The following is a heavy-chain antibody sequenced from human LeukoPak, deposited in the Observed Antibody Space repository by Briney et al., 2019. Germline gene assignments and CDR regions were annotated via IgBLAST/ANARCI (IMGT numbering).Heavy chain of an antibody. CDR1: GFTFSSYS. CDR2: IKQDGSEK. CDR3: ARDSAYYSTSSFVDY. D-gene: IGHD6-6*01. V-gene: IGHV3-7*01. J-gene: IGHJ4*02. Sequence: GGSLRLSCAASGFTFSSYSMNWVRQAPGKGLEWVANIKQDGSEKYYVASVKGRFTISRDNAKNSMYLQMNTLRAEDTAVYYCARDSAYYSTSSFVDYWGQGTLVTVSS.